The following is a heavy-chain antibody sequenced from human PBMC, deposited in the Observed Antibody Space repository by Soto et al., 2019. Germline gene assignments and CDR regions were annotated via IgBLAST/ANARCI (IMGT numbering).Heavy chain of an antibody. CDR3: ARAYDILTIRHYYYYGMDV. V-gene: IGHV1-18*04. CDR2: ISAYNGNT. J-gene: IGHJ6*02. CDR1: GYTFTSYG. Sequence: ASVKGSCKASGYTFTSYGISWVRQTPGQGLEWMGWISAYNGNTNYAQKLQGRVTMTTDTSTSTAYMELRSLRSDDTAVYYCARAYDILTIRHYYYYGMDVWGQGTTVTVSS. D-gene: IGHD3-9*01.